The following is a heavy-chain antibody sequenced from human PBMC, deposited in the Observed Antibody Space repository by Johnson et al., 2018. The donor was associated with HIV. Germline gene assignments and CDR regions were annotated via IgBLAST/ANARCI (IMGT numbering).Heavy chain of an antibody. J-gene: IGHJ3*02. CDR3: AKGWTTVTTRLDAFDI. D-gene: IGHD4-11*01. CDR1: GFTFDDYG. V-gene: IGHV3-20*04. CDR2: INWNSGSR. Sequence: VQLVESGGGVVRPGGSLRLSCAASGFTFDDYGMSWVRQAPGKGLEWVSGINWNSGSRDYADSVKGRFTISRDNAKNSLYLQMNSLRAEDTALYYCAKGWTTVTTRLDAFDIWGQGTMVTVSS.